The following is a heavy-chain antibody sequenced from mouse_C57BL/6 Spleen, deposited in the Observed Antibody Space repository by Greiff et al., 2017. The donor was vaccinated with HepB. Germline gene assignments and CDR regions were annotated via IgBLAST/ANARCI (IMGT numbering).Heavy chain of an antibody. D-gene: IGHD2-2*01. CDR2: ILPGSGST. CDR1: GYTFTGYW. V-gene: IGHV1-9*01. Sequence: QVQLQQSGAELMKPGASVKLSCKATGYTFTGYWIEWVKQRPGHGLEWIGEILPGSGSTNYNEKFKGKATFTADTSSNTAYMQLSSLTTEDSAIYYCARWGEDMVTTRGDFDYWGQGTTLTVSS. CDR3: ARWGEDMVTTRGDFDY. J-gene: IGHJ2*01.